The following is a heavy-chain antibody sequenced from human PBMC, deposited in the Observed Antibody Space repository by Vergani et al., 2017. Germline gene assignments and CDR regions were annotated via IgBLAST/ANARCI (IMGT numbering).Heavy chain of an antibody. V-gene: IGHV3-33*01. CDR3: ARWGNEKMLDS. CDR1: GFTFSSHG. J-gene: IGHJ5*01. Sequence: QVQLVESAGGVVQPGRSLTLSCVASGFTFSSHGMHWVRQAPGKGLEWVAVIWYDGSNKYYGDSVKGRFTISRDNSKNTLYLQMNSLRVEDTAVYYCARWGNEKMLDSWGQGTLVTVSS. D-gene: IGHD1-1*01. CDR2: IWYDGSNK.